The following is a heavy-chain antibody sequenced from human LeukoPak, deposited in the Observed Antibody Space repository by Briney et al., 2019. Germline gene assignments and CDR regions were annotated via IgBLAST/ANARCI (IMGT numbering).Heavy chain of an antibody. V-gene: IGHV4-61*02. CDR2: IYSSGIT. D-gene: IGHD3-22*01. Sequence: SETLSLTCTVSGGSTSSGNYYWRWIRQPAGKGPEYIGRIYSSGITNYNPSLKSRVTISVDTSKNQFSLKLSSVTAADTAVYYCARHSYDSSHDYWGQGTLVTVSS. CDR1: GGSTSSGNYY. CDR3: ARHSYDSSHDY. J-gene: IGHJ4*02.